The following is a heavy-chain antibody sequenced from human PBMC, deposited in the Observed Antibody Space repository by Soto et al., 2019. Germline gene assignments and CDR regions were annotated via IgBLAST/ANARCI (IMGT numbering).Heavy chain of an antibody. CDR1: GYTFTSYY. V-gene: IGHV1-46*01. J-gene: IGHJ6*02. CDR3: ARFYLYDTLSSGMDV. Sequence: ASVKVSCKASGYTFTSYYMHWVRQAPGQGLEWMGIINPSGGSTSYAQKFQGRVTMTRDTSTSTVYMELSRLRSDDTAVYYCARFYLYDTLSSGMDVWGQGTTVTVSS. CDR2: INPSGGST. D-gene: IGHD3-9*01.